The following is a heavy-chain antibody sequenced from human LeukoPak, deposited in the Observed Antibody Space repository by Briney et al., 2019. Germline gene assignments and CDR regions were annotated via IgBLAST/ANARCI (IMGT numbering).Heavy chain of an antibody. Sequence: SETLSLTCTVSGGYISSSSYYWGWIRQPPGKGLEWIGSIYYSGSTYYNPSLKSRVTLSVDTSKNQFSLKLSSVTAADTAVYYCARRITVSATNWFDPWGQGTLVTVSS. V-gene: IGHV4-39*07. D-gene: IGHD6-19*01. J-gene: IGHJ5*02. CDR1: GGYISSSSYY. CDR2: IYYSGST. CDR3: ARRITVSATNWFDP.